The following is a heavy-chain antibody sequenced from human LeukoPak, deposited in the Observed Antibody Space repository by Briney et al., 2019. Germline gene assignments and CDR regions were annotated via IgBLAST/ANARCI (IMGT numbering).Heavy chain of an antibody. V-gene: IGHV4-59*01. D-gene: IGHD3-16*01. CDR3: ARDWAFTGYFDY. CDR1: GGSISSYY. Sequence: SETLSLTCSVAGGSISSYYWSWIRQPPGKGLEWIGYIYYSGSTNYNPSLKSRVTISVDTSKNQFSLKLSSVTAADTAVYYCARDWAFTGYFDYWGQGTLVTVSS. J-gene: IGHJ4*02. CDR2: IYYSGST.